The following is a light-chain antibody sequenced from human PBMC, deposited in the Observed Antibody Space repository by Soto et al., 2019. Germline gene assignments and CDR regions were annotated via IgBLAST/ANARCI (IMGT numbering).Light chain of an antibody. V-gene: IGKV1-5*03. Sequence: DIQMTQSPSTLSASLGDRVTITCRANQSIYTWLAWYQHKPGKAPKFLIYMASSLKNGVPSRFSGSGSGTEFTLTISSLQPDDFATYVCQQYVKYPVTFGQGTKVEIK. CDR1: QSIYTW. CDR3: QQYVKYPVT. J-gene: IGKJ1*01. CDR2: MAS.